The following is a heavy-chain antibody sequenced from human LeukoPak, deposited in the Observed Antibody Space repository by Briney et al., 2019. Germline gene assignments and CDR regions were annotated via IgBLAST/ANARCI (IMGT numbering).Heavy chain of an antibody. CDR3: VRESRGILNYFDF. CDR1: GYTFTDYY. D-gene: IGHD3-22*01. J-gene: IGHJ4*02. V-gene: IGHV1-2*02. Sequence: ASVKVSCKASGYTFTDYYMHWVRQAPGQGLEWMEWINPDSGGPNYAQKFQGRVTMTRDTSITTAYMELSWLRSDDSAVYYCVRESRGILNYFDFWGQGTLVTVSS. CDR2: INPDSGGP.